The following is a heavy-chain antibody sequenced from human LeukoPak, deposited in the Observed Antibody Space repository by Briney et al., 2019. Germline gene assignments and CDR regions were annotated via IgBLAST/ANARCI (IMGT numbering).Heavy chain of an antibody. CDR3: ARVGETGTVTMELDL. Sequence: GGSLRLSCAASGFAFADYSLHWVRQAPGKGLEWVALMSFDGNFENFADSVKGRFTISRDTARNTLYLHMGSLGVEDSAVYYCARVGETGTVTMELDLWGQGAPVTVSS. D-gene: IGHD1-7*01. V-gene: IGHV3-30*04. CDR2: MSFDGNFE. CDR1: GFAFADYS. J-gene: IGHJ1*01.